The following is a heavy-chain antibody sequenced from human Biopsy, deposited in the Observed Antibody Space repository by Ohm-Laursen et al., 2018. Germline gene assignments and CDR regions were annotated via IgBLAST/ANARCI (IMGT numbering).Heavy chain of an antibody. D-gene: IGHD3-22*01. CDR1: GFTFSSYG. V-gene: IGHV3-23*01. J-gene: IGHJ4*02. CDR2: ITDSGGST. Sequence: SLRLSCSAPGFTFSSYGMSWVRQAPGKGLEWVSAITDSGGSTFYADSVKGRFTISRDNSKNTLHLQMNSLRAEDTAVYYCAKDQGYYYDRSVYYYFDYWGQGTLVTVSS. CDR3: AKDQGYYYDRSVYYYFDY.